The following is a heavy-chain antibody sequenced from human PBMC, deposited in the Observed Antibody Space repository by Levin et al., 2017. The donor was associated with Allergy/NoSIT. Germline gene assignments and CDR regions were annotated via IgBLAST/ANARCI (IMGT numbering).Heavy chain of an antibody. J-gene: IGHJ6*02. Sequence: GESLKISCAASGFTFSSYAMSWVRQAPGKGLEWVSASSGSGGSTYYVDSVKGRFTISRDNSKNTLYLQMNSLRAEDTAVYYCAKEDCSGGSCGYYGMDVWGQGTTVTVSS. D-gene: IGHD2-15*01. CDR2: SSGSGGST. CDR1: GFTFSSYA. CDR3: AKEDCSGGSCGYYGMDV. V-gene: IGHV3-23*01.